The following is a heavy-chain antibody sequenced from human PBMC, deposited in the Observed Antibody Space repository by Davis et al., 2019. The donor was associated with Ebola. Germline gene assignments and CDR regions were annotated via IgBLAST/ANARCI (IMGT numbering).Heavy chain of an antibody. J-gene: IGHJ3*02. V-gene: IGHV4-59*08. CDR1: GGSISSDY. CDR3: ARWAGSSGDLRAFDI. D-gene: IGHD6-19*01. Sequence: MPSETLSLTCAVSGGSISSDYWSWIRQPPGKGLEWIGYIYYSGSTNYNPSLKSRVTISVDTSKNQFFLKLSSVTAADTAMYYCARWAGSSGDLRAFDIWGQGTMVTVSS. CDR2: IYYSGST.